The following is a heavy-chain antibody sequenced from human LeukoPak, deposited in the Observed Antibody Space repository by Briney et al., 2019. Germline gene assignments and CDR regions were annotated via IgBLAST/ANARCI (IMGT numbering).Heavy chain of an antibody. CDR1: GYTLTELS. J-gene: IGHJ4*02. D-gene: IGHD6-19*01. CDR3: ATRPRSGWYVRPYNFDH. CDR2: FDPEDGET. Sequence: GASVKVSCKVSGYTLTELSMHWVRQAPGKGLEWMGGFDPEDGETIYAQKFQGRVTMTEDTSTDTAYMEMSSMTSEDTAVYYCATRPRSGWYVRPYNFDHWGQGTLVTVSS. V-gene: IGHV1-24*01.